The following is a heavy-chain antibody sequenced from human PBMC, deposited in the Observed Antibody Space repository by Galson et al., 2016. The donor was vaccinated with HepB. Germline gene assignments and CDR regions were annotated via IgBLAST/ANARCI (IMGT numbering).Heavy chain of an antibody. CDR3: ARGEPEDIVVVVAAIDFDY. V-gene: IGHV3-48*01. D-gene: IGHD2-15*01. CDR2: ISSSSSTI. Sequence: SLRLSCAASGFMFGIYSMNWVRQAPGKGLEWVSYISSSSSTIYYADSVKGRFTISRDNAKNSLYLQMNSLRAEDTAVYYCARGEPEDIVVVVAAIDFDYWGQGAVVTGSS. J-gene: IGHJ4*02. CDR1: GFMFGIYS.